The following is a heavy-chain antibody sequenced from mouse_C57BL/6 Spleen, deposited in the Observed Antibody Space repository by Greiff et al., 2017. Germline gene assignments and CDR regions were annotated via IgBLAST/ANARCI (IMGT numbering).Heavy chain of an antibody. Sequence: VTLKVSGPGILQSSQTLSLTCSFSGFSLSTSGMGVSWIRQPSGKGLEWLAHIYWDDDKRYNPSLKSRLTISKDTSRNQVFLRSTSVDTADIATYECARRDLCYCDYDAMDYWGQGTSVTVSS. CDR2: IYWDDDK. D-gene: IGHD6-2*01. CDR3: ARRDLCYCDYDAMDY. CDR1: GFSLSTSGMG. V-gene: IGHV8-12*01. J-gene: IGHJ4*01.